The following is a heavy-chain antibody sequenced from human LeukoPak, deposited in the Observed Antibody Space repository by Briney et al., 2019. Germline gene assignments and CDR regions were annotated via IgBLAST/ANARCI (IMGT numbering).Heavy chain of an antibody. CDR3: ASQGLVRAFDY. D-gene: IGHD3-10*01. CDR2: ISSGGSTI. V-gene: IGHV3-48*04. J-gene: IGHJ4*02. CDR1: GFTFSNYN. Sequence: PGGSLRLSCAASGFTFSNYNMNWVRQAPGKGLEWVSYISSGGSTIYYADSVKGRFTISRDNAKNSLYLQMNSLRAEDTAVYYCASQGLVRAFDYWGQGTLVTVSS.